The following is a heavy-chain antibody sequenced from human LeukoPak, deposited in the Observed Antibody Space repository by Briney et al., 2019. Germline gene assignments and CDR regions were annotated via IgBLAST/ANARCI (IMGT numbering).Heavy chain of an antibody. J-gene: IGHJ5*02. V-gene: IGHV3-23*01. Sequence: GGSLRLSCAASRCTFSSYAVSWVRQAPGKGLEWVSAISGSGGSTYYADSVKGRFTISRDNSKNTLYLQMNSLRAEDTAVYYCAKDQDIRFLGWFDPWGQGTLVTVSS. CDR3: AKDQDIRFLGWFDP. CDR2: ISGSGGST. CDR1: RCTFSSYA. D-gene: IGHD3-3*01.